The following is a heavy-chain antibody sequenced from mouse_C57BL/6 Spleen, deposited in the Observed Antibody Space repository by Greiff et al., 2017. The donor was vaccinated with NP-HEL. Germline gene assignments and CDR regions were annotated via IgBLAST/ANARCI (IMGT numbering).Heavy chain of an antibody. J-gene: IGHJ3*01. CDR3: AREGDYVWFAY. V-gene: IGHV1-22*01. Sequence: EVQLQQSGPELVKPGASVKMSCKASGYTFTDYNMHWVKQSHGKSLEWIGYINPDNGGTSYNQKFKGKATLTVNKSSSTAYMELRSLTSEDSAVYYCAREGDYVWFAYWGQGTLVTVSA. CDR1: GYTFTDYN. D-gene: IGHD2-4*01. CDR2: INPDNGGT.